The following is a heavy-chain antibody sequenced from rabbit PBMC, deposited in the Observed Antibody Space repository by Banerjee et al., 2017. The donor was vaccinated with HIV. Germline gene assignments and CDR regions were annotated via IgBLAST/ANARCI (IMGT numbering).Heavy chain of an antibody. CDR3: ARSTTYGYVGDATGYFNL. J-gene: IGHJ4*01. Sequence: QEQLKETGGGLVQPGGSLTLSCKASGFDFSSYYMSWVRQAPGKGLEWIGIIYGGSGNTYYASWAKGRFTISKTSSTTVTLQMTSLTAADTATYFCARSTTYGYVGDATGYFNLWGQGTLVTVS. V-gene: IGHV1S45*01. CDR1: GFDFSSYYM. CDR2: IYGGSGNT. D-gene: IGHD6-1*01.